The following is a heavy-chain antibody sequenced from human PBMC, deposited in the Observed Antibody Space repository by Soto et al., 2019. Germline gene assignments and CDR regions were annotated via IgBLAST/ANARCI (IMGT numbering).Heavy chain of an antibody. CDR1: GFTVSSNY. V-gene: IGHV3-53*01. D-gene: IGHD3-10*01. Sequence: EVQLVESGGGLIQPGGSLRLSCAASGFTVSSNYMSWVRQAPGKGLEWVSVIYSDGTTYYADSVKGRFTISRDNPKNMLSLQMNSRRAEDTAVYYCARDRSGSSGYYGMDVWGQGTTVTVSS. CDR2: IYSDGTT. CDR3: ARDRSGSSGYYGMDV. J-gene: IGHJ6*02.